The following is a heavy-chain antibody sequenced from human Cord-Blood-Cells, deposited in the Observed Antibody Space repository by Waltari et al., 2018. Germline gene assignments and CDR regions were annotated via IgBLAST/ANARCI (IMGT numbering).Heavy chain of an antibody. Sequence: QVQLQQWGAGLLKPSETLSLTCAVYGGSFSGYYCSWIRQPPGKGLEWIGEINHSGSTNYNPSLKSRVTISVDTSKNQFSLKLSSVTAADTAVYYCARGAWYSSSWYYFDYWGQGTLVTVSS. CDR2: INHSGST. V-gene: IGHV4-34*01. D-gene: IGHD6-13*01. CDR3: ARGAWYSSSWYYFDY. CDR1: GGSFSGYY. J-gene: IGHJ4*02.